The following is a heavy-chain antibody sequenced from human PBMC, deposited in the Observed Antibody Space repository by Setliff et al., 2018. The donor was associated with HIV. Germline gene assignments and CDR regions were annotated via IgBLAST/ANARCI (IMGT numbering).Heavy chain of an antibody. CDR3: ARALTGAGTFDV. V-gene: IGHV3-21*01. J-gene: IGHJ3*01. Sequence: PGGSLRLSCAASGFAFDNYWMDWVRQAPGKGLVWVSSISSSSSYIYYADSVKGRFTISRDNSKSAMSLQMHGVTPEDTAIYYCARALTGAGTFDVWGQGTMVTVSS. CDR2: ISSSSSYI. CDR1: GFAFDNYW. D-gene: IGHD3-9*01.